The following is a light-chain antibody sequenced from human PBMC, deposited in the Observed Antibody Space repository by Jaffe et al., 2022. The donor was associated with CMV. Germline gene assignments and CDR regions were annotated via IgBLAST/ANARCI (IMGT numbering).Light chain of an antibody. J-gene: IGKJ4*01. Sequence: DIQMTQSPSSLSASVGDRVTITCRASQSISSYLNWYQQKPGKAPKLLIYAASSLQSGVPSRFSGSGSGTDFTLTISSLQPEDFATYYCQQSYSTHSVTFGGGTKVEIK. V-gene: IGKV1-39*01. CDR3: QQSYSTHSVT. CDR2: AAS. CDR1: QSISSY.